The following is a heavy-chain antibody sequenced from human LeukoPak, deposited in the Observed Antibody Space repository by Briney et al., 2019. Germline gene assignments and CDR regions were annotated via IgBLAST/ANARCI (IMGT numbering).Heavy chain of an antibody. J-gene: IGHJ4*02. Sequence: SETLSLTCTVSGGSISSDSYYWGWIRQPPGKGLEWIGSISYSGSTYYNPSLKSRVTISVDTSKNQFSLKLSSVTAADTAVYYCARDKIAVAGMGFDYWGQGTLVTVSS. CDR2: ISYSGST. CDR3: ARDKIAVAGMGFDY. V-gene: IGHV4-39*07. D-gene: IGHD6-19*01. CDR1: GGSISSDSYY.